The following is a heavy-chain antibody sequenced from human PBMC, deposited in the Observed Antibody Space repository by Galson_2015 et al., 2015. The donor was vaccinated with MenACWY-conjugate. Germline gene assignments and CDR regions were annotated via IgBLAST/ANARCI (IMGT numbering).Heavy chain of an antibody. J-gene: IGHJ3*01. CDR3: AKEGDYGGNDAFGDL. CDR2: IRYDGENK. CDR1: GFTFSNYG. D-gene: IGHD4-23*01. V-gene: IGHV3-30*02. Sequence: SLRLSCAASGFTFSNYGMHWVRQTPGKGLEWVSFIRYDGENKYYADSVKGRFTISRDNAKNTLFLQINSLRAEDTAVYFCAKEGDYGGNDAFGDLWGQGTMVTVSS.